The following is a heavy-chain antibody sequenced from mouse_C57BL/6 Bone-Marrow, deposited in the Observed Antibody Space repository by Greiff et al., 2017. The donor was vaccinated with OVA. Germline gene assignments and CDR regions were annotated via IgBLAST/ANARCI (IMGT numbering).Heavy chain of an antibody. CDR1: GFTFSSYG. D-gene: IGHD6-1*01. V-gene: IGHV5-6*01. CDR2: ISSGGSYT. J-gene: IGHJ3*01. Sequence: EVKLVESGGDLVKPGGSLKLSCAASGFTFSSYGMSWVRQTPDKRLEWVATISSGGSYTYYPDSVKGRFTISRDNAKNTLYLQMSSLKSEDTAMYYCARHVCDVRFAYWGQGTLVTVSA. CDR3: ARHVCDVRFAY.